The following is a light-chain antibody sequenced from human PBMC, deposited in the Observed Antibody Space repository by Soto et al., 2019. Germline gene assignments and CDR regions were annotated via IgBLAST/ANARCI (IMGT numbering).Light chain of an antibody. CDR3: QQYNSHSWT. Sequence: DIQMTQSPSTLSASVGDSVTITCRASQSISNWLAWYQQKPGKAPKFLIYKASNLESGVPSTFSGSGSGTEFTRTSSSLQPDDFATYYCQQYNSHSWTFGQGTKVEIK. J-gene: IGKJ1*01. V-gene: IGKV1-5*03. CDR2: KAS. CDR1: QSISNW.